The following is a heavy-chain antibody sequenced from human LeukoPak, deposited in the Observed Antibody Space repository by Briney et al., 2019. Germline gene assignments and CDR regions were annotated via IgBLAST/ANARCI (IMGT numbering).Heavy chain of an antibody. CDR2: ISSSGSYI. V-gene: IGHV3-21*01. CDR1: GFTFSSYS. CDR3: ARGAGVQVWSSLDC. D-gene: IGHD5-18*01. J-gene: IGHJ4*02. Sequence: GGSLRLSCAASGFTFSSYSMNWVRQAPGKGLAWVSSISSSGSYIYYTDSVKGRFTFSRDNAKNSLYLQMNSLRAEDTAVYFCARGAGVQVWSSLDCWGQGALVTVCS.